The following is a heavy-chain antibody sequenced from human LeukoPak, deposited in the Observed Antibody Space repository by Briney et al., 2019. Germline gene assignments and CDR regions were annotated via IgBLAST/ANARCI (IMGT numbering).Heavy chain of an antibody. J-gene: IGHJ5*02. CDR1: GYTFTSYG. V-gene: IGHV1-18*04. D-gene: IGHD3-10*01. CDR3: ARAGGDYYGPGSYYNPLDNWFDP. CDR2: ISAYNGNT. Sequence: ASVKVSCKASGYTFTSYGISWVRQAPGQGLEWMGWISAYNGNTNYAQKLQGRVTMTTDTPTSTAYMELRSLRSDDTAVYYCARAGGDYYGPGSYYNPLDNWFDPWGQGTLVTVSS.